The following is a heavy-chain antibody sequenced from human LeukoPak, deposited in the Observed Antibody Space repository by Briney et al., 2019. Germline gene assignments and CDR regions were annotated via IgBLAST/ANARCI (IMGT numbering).Heavy chain of an antibody. CDR1: GLTFSRYG. CDR3: AKGPSGYHNT. CDR2: ISYDGNNK. Sequence: PGGSLRLSCAASGLTFSRYGMHWVRQAPGKGLEWVAIISYDGNNKYHADPVKGRFTISRDNSKNTLYLQMNSLRAEDTAVYYCAKGPSGYHNTGGQGTLVTVSS. D-gene: IGHD5-12*01. V-gene: IGHV3-30*18. J-gene: IGHJ4*02.